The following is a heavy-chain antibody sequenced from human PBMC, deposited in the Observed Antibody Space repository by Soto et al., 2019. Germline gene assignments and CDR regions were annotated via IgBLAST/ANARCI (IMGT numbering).Heavy chain of an antibody. CDR1: GFTFSSYW. J-gene: IGHJ3*02. Sequence: EVQLVESGGGLVQPGGSLRLSCAASGFTFSSYWMSWVRQAPGKGLEWVANIKQDGSEKYYVDSVKGRFTISRDNAKNSLYLQVNSLRAEDTAVYYCARGGHCSSTSCYTSRSDCDIWGPGKMVTVSS. D-gene: IGHD2-2*02. CDR3: ARGGHCSSTSCYTSRSDCDI. CDR2: IKQDGSEK. V-gene: IGHV3-7*01.